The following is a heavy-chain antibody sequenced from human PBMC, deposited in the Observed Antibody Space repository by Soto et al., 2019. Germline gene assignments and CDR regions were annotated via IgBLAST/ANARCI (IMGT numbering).Heavy chain of an antibody. CDR3: ARDMGHQGITIFGVGRNYYYYYGMDV. Sequence: GGSLRLSCAASGFTFNNYGMHWARQAPGKGLEWIVVISFDGRNTYYADSVKGRFTISRDNAKNSLYLQMNSLRDEDTAVYYCARDMGHQGITIFGVGRNYYYYYGMDVWGQGTTVTVSS. V-gene: IGHV3-30*03. CDR2: ISFDGRNT. D-gene: IGHD3-3*01. CDR1: GFTFNNYG. J-gene: IGHJ6*02.